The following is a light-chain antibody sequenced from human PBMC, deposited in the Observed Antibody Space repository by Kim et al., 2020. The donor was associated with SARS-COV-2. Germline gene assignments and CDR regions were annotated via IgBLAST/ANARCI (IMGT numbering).Light chain of an antibody. Sequence: ASVGDRVTITCRASQGISRWLAWYQQKPGKAAELLIYTASSLQSGGPSRFSGNGSGTDFTLTISSLQPEDFATYYCQQANSFPLTFGGVTKVDIK. CDR3: QQANSFPLT. V-gene: IGKV1-12*01. J-gene: IGKJ4*02. CDR1: QGISRW. CDR2: TAS.